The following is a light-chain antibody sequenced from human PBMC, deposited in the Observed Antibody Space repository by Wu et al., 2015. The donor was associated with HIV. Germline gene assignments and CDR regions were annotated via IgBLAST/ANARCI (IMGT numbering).Light chain of an antibody. CDR3: QQSYTTPWT. Sequence: EIVLTQSPGTLSLSPGDRATLSCRASQSVSRTYLAWYQQKPGQSPRLLIYHASNRATGIPDRFSGSGSGTDFTLTISRLEPEDFATYYCQQSYTTPWTFGQGTKVEI. CDR2: HAS. CDR1: QSVSRTY. J-gene: IGKJ1*01. V-gene: IGKV3D-20*02.